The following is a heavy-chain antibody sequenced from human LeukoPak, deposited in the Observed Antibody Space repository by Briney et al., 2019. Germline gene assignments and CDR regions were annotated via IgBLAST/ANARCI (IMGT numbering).Heavy chain of an antibody. J-gene: IGHJ4*02. CDR1: GFTFSDYW. V-gene: IGHV3-7*01. D-gene: IGHD2-2*01. CDR3: VRGGEPAGMQD. Sequence: PGGSLRLSCEGSGFTFSDYWMGWVRQAPGKGLEWVANINPAGRDTYYVDSVKGRFTTSRDNVKKSTFLQMNSLRVEETAFYHCVRGGEPAGMQDGGRGTLATVPS. CDR2: INPAGRDT.